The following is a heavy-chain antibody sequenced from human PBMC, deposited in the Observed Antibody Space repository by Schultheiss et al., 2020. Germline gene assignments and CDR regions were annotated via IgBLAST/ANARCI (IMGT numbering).Heavy chain of an antibody. D-gene: IGHD3-22*01. J-gene: IGHJ4*02. Sequence: GGSLRLSCAASGFTFSSYSMNWVRQAPGKGLEWVSSISSSSSYIYYADSVKGRFTISRDNSKNTLYLQMNSLRAEDTAVYYCAKDSHQSGYYYYFDYWGQGTLVTVSS. V-gene: IGHV3-21*04. CDR3: AKDSHQSGYYYYFDY. CDR2: ISSSSSYI. CDR1: GFTFSSYS.